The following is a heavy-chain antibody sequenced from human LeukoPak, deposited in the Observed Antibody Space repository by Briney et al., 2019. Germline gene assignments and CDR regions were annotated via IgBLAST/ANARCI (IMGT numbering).Heavy chain of an antibody. J-gene: IGHJ5*02. CDR1: GYTFTSNY. CDR2: INPNSGGT. Sequence: ASVKVSCKASGYTFTSNYIHWVRQAPGQGLEWMGRINPNSGGTNYAQKFQGRVTMTRDTSISTAYMELSRLRSDDTAVYYCARDRRIAVADNNWFDPWGQGTLVTVSS. V-gene: IGHV1-2*06. D-gene: IGHD6-19*01. CDR3: ARDRRIAVADNNWFDP.